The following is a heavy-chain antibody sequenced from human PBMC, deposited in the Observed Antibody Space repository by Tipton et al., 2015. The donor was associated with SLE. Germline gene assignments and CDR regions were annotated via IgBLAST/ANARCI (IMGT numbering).Heavy chain of an antibody. CDR3: AATFTAARGMDV. D-gene: IGHD3-16*01. J-gene: IGHJ6*02. V-gene: IGHV4-59*12. CDR2: IYYSGST. Sequence: LRLSCTVSGGSISSYYWSWIRQPPGKGLEWIGYIYYSGSTNYNPSLKSRVTISVDTSKNQFSLKLSSVTAADTAAYYCAATFTAARGMDVWGQGTTVTVSS. CDR1: GGSISSYY.